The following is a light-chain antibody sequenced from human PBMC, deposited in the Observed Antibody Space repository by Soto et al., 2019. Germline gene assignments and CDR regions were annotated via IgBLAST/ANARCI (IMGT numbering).Light chain of an antibody. CDR3: QQYNNGWT. CDR1: QSVSSN. J-gene: IGKJ1*01. V-gene: IGKV3-15*01. CDR2: GAS. Sequence: IVMTQSPATLSVSPGERATLSCRASQSVSSNLAWYQQKPGQAPRLLIYGASMRATGIPARFSGSGSGTEFTLTISSLQSEDFAVYYCQQYNNGWTFGQGTKVEIK.